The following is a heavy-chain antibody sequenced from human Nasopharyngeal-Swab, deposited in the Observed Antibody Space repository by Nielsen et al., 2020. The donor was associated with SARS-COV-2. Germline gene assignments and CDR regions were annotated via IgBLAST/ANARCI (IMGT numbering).Heavy chain of an antibody. Sequence: GESLKISCAASGFTFSSYGMHWVRQAPGKGLEWVAVIWYDGSNKYYADSVKGRFTISRDNSKNTLYLQMNSLRAEDTAVYYCASSAPYYDFWSGYRQPYGTDVWGQGTTVTVSS. CDR3: ASSAPYYDFWSGYRQPYGTDV. J-gene: IGHJ6*02. V-gene: IGHV3-33*01. CDR2: IWYDGSNK. CDR1: GFTFSSYG. D-gene: IGHD3-3*01.